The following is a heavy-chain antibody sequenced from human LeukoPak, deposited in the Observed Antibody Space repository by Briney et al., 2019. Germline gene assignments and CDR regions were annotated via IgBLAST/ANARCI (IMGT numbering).Heavy chain of an antibody. CDR2: INQDGSEK. CDR1: GLTFSSFW. CDR3: ARDATPPGIIFDY. D-gene: IGHD3-16*01. Sequence: AGSLRLSCEVSGLTFSSFWMNWVRQAPGKGLEWVANINQDGSEKWYVDSVKGRFTISRDNAKNSVFLQMNSLRAEDTAVYYCARDATPPGIIFDYWGQGTLVTVSS. V-gene: IGHV3-7*05. J-gene: IGHJ4*02.